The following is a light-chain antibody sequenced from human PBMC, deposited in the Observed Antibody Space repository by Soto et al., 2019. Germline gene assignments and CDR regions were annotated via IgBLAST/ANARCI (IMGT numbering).Light chain of an antibody. CDR3: QSYASSLSDVV. J-gene: IGLJ2*01. CDR1: SSNIGADYD. Sequence: QSVLTQPPSVSGAPGQRVTISCTWSSSNIGADYDVHWYQQLPGTAPKLLIYGNSNRPSVVPDRFSCSKSGTSASLEITGLEAEDEADYYCQSYASSLSDVVLGGGTKLTVL. V-gene: IGLV1-40*01. CDR2: GNS.